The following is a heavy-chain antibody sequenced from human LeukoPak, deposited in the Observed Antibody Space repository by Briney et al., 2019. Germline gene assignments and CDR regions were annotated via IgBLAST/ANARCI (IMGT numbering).Heavy chain of an antibody. CDR3: ARVRYRDHYDNSGYYPGPGNWFDP. D-gene: IGHD3-22*01. J-gene: IGHJ5*02. Sequence: SETLSLTCTVSGDSISSSSGYYFWSWIRQHPGKGLEWIGYIYYRGSTYYNPSLKSRVTISVDTSKNQFSLKLNSVTAADTAVYYCARVRYRDHYDNSGYYPGPGNWFDPWGQGTLVTVSS. V-gene: IGHV4-31*03. CDR1: GDSISSSSGYYF. CDR2: IYYRGST.